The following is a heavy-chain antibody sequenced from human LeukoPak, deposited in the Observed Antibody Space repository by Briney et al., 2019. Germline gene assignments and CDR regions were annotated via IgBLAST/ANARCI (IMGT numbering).Heavy chain of an antibody. CDR1: GYTFTSYD. CDR2: MNPNSGNT. CDR3: ARGPTAMVFSYYYGMDV. D-gene: IGHD5-18*01. V-gene: IGHV1-8*01. J-gene: IGHJ6*02. Sequence: GASVKVSCKASGYTFTSYDINWVRQATGQGLEWMGWMNPNSGNTGYAQEFQGRVTMTRNTSISTAYMELSSLRSEDTAVYYCARGPTAMVFSYYYGMDVWGQGTTVTVSS.